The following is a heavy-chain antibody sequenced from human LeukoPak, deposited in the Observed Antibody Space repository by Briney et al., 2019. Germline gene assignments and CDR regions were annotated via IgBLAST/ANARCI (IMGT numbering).Heavy chain of an antibody. D-gene: IGHD2-8*02. V-gene: IGHV4-4*02. J-gene: IGHJ6*03. CDR3: ASTGDYYYYYYMDV. Sequence: SETLSLTCAVSGGSISSNHWWTWVRQPPGKGLEWIGEIYHSGSTNYNPSLKSRVTISVDKSKDQFSLKMSSVTAADTAVYYCASTGDYYYYYYMDVWGKGTTVTVSS. CDR2: IYHSGST. CDR1: GGSISSNHW.